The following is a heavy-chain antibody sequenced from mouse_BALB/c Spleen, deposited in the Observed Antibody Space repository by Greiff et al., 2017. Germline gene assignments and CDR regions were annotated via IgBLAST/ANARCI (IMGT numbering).Heavy chain of an antibody. J-gene: IGHJ3*01. CDR1: GYTFTSYV. CDR2: INPYNDGT. CDR3: AIPPYYGSAWFAY. Sequence: EVQLQQSGPELVKPGASVKMSCKASGYTFTSYVMHWVKQKPGQGLEWIGYINPYNDGTKYNEKFKGKATLTSDKSSSTAYMELSSLTSEDSAVYYCAIPPYYGSAWFAYWGQGTLVTVSA. V-gene: IGHV1-14*01. D-gene: IGHD1-2*01.